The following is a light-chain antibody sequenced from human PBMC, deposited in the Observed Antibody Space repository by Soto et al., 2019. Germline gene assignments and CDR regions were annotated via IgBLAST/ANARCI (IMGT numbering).Light chain of an antibody. CDR3: ETWDRSLNTAL. CDR2: DSD. CDR1: SSNIENEY. J-gene: IGLJ2*01. Sequence: QSVLTQPASVSAAPGQKVTISCSGSSSNIENEYVSWYQHLPGTAPKLLIYDSDKRPSGIPDRFSGSKSGTSATLDITGLQTGDESDYYCETWDRSLNTALFGAGTKLTVL. V-gene: IGLV1-51*01.